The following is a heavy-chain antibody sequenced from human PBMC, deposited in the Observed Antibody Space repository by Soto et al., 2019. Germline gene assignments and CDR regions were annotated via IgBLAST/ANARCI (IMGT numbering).Heavy chain of an antibody. CDR1: GGTFSSYA. CDR2: IILIFGTA. CDR3: ARDRLDYVGNPNYFDY. D-gene: IGHD4-17*01. Sequence: QVQLVQSGAEVKKPGSSVKVSCKASGGTFSSYAISWVRQAPGQWLEWMGGIILIFGTANYAQKFQGRVTITADESTSTAYMELSSLRSEDTAVYYCARDRLDYVGNPNYFDYWGQGTLVTVSS. V-gene: IGHV1-69*01. J-gene: IGHJ4*02.